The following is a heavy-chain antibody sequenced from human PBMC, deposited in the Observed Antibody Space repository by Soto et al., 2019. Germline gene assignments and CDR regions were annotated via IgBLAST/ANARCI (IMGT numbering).Heavy chain of an antibody. V-gene: IGHV4-39*01. CDR3: ARGPSGDKVDY. CDR2: ISNSASI. CDR1: GGSISGNFYY. D-gene: IGHD7-27*01. J-gene: IGHJ4*02. Sequence: SETLSLTCTVSGGSISGNFYYWGWIRQPPGKGLEWIASISNSASINANPSLKSRVTISVDTSKNQFSLKLNSVSAADTAVYYCARGPSGDKVDYWGQGIQVTVSS.